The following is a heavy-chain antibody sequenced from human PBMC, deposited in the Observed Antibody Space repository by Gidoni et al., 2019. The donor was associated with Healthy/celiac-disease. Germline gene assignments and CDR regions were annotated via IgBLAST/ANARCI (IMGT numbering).Heavy chain of an antibody. CDR2: IYHSGST. V-gene: IGHV4-38-2*02. CDR3: ARDYGLAVAGTNNLFDY. CDR1: GYSINSGYY. J-gene: IGHJ4*02. Sequence: QVQLQESGPGLVKPSETLSLTCTVSGYSINSGYYWGWIRQPPGKGLEWIGSIYHSGSTYYNPSLKSRVTISVDTSKNQFSLKLSSVTAADTAVYYCARDYGLAVAGTNNLFDYWGQGTLVTVSS. D-gene: IGHD6-19*01.